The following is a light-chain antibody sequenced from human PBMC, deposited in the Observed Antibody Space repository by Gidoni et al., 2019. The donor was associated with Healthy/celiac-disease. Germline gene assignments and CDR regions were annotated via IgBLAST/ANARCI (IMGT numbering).Light chain of an antibody. CDR3: QQHNSDPRST. Sequence: DIQLPQSPSSLSASVGDRVTITCRASQGISSYLAWYQQKPGKAPKLLIYAASTLQSGVPTRYSGSGTGTEFTLTISSLQPEDVETYYCQQHNSDPRSTFGGGTKVEIK. V-gene: IGKV1-9*01. CDR2: AAS. J-gene: IGKJ4*01. CDR1: QGISSY.